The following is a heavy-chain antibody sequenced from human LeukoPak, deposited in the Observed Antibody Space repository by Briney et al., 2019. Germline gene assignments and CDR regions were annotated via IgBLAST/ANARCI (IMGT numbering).Heavy chain of an antibody. CDR1: GYTFTSYG. CDR3: AREGGYTVTDLNAFDI. J-gene: IGHJ3*02. CDR2: ISAYNGNT. Sequence: ASVKVSCKASGYTFTSYGISWVRQAPGQGLEWMGWISAYNGNTNYAQKLQGRVTMTTDTSTSTAYMELRSLRSDDTAVYYCAREGGYTVTDLNAFDIWGQGTMVTVSS. D-gene: IGHD4-17*01. V-gene: IGHV1-18*01.